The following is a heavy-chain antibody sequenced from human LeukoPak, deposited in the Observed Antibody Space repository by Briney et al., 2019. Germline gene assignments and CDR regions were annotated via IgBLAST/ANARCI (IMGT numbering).Heavy chain of an antibody. CDR1: GFTFSSYS. D-gene: IGHD1-26*01. CDR2: ISSSSSYI. Sequence: GGSLRLSCAASGFTFSSYSMNWVRQAPGKGLEWVSSISSSSSYIYYADSVKGRFTISRDNAKNSLYLQMNSLRAEDTAVYYCASPYSGSPPGHYWGQGTLVTVSS. V-gene: IGHV3-21*01. J-gene: IGHJ4*02. CDR3: ASPYSGSPPGHY.